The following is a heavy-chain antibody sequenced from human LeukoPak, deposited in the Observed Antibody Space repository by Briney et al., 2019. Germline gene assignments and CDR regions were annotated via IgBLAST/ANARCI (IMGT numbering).Heavy chain of an antibody. CDR3: ARVSGTLAVPAADHSPNLVLMVYAKKIDY. Sequence: PSETLSVTRTDSRYSISSGYYWAWIRQPPGKGLEWSRSYYHRGRTYNNRSLKSGVTLSLDTSKNQFSLKLSSVTAADTAVCYCARVSGTLAVPAADHSPNLVLMVYAKKIDYWGQGTLVTVSS. J-gene: IGHJ4*02. V-gene: IGHV4-38-2*02. CDR2: YYHRGRT. CDR1: RYSISSGYY. D-gene: IGHD2-8*01.